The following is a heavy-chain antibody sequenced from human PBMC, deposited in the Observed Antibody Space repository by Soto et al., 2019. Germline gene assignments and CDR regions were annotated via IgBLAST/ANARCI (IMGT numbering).Heavy chain of an antibody. Sequence: SETLSLTCTVSGGSISETTWWSWVRQPPGKGLEWIGDISHSGSANYNPSLKSRVTMSVDTSKNQFSLRLSSVTAADTAIYYCATRITVFGLLIPPFDPWGQGTQVTVS. J-gene: IGHJ5*02. V-gene: IGHV4-4*02. CDR1: GGSISETTW. D-gene: IGHD3-3*01. CDR3: ATRITVFGLLIPPFDP. CDR2: ISHSGSA.